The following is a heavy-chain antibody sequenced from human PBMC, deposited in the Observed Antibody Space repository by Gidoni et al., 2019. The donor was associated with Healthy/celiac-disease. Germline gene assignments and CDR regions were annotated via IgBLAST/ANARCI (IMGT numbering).Heavy chain of an antibody. CDR1: GSSISSGYY. D-gene: IGHD3-9*01. V-gene: IGHV4-38-2*02. Sequence: QFQLQESGPGLVKPSETLSLTCGVSGSSISSGYYWGGLRQPPGKGLEWIGCSYHSGSTYYNPSLKSLVTISVDTSKNQFSLKLSSVTAADTAVYYCARDGRYFDWLSFDYWGQGTLVTVSS. CDR3: ARDGRYFDWLSFDY. CDR2: SYHSGST. J-gene: IGHJ4*02.